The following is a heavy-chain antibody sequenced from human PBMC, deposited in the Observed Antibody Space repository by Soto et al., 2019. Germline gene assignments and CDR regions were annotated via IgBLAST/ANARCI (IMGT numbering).Heavy chain of an antibody. CDR2: ISNSGGST. Sequence: GGSLRLSCAASGFTFSNSGMNWVRQAPGKGLEWVSSISNSGGSTFYADSVKGRFTISRDNSKNTLYLQMNGLRADDTAAYYCAKATSNFDSWGQGTLVTGSS. CDR3: AKATSNFDS. D-gene: IGHD2-2*01. J-gene: IGHJ4*02. V-gene: IGHV3-23*01. CDR1: GFTFSNSG.